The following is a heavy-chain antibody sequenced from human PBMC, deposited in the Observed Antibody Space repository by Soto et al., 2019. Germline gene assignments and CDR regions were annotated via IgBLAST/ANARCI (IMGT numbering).Heavy chain of an antibody. CDR3: AKDPVPHRSSWYVDY. D-gene: IGHD6-13*01. CDR1: GFTFSSYG. J-gene: IGHJ4*02. V-gene: IGHV3-30*18. CDR2: ISYDGSNK. Sequence: QVQLVESGGGVVQPGRSLRLSCAASGFTFSSYGMHWVRQAPGKGLEWVAVISYDGSNKYYADPVKGRFTISRDNSKNTLYLQMNSLRAEDTAVYYCAKDPVPHRSSWYVDYWGQGTLVTVSS.